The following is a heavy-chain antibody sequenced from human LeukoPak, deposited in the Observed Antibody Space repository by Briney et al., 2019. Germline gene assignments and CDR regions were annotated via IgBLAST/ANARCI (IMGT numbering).Heavy chain of an antibody. CDR1: GFTFSSYA. V-gene: IGHV3-23*01. D-gene: IGHD6-13*01. CDR2: IGGSGGST. Sequence: GGSLRLSCAASGFTFSSYAMSWVRQAPGKGLEWVSAIGGSGGSTYYADSVKGRFTISRDNSKNTLYLQMNSLRAEDTAVYYCAGEVGQQQVVPFLSWGQGTLVTVSS. J-gene: IGHJ5*02. CDR3: AGEVGQQQVVPFLS.